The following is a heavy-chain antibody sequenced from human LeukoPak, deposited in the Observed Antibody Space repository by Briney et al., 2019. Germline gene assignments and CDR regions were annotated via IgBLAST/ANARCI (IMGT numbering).Heavy chain of an antibody. CDR3: AKDQEVGATTIDY. CDR2: IRYDGSNK. V-gene: IGHV3-30*02. Sequence: GGSLRLSCAASGFTFSNYGMHWVRQAPGKGLEWVAFIRYDGSNKYYADTVKGRFTISRDNSKNTLYLQMNSLGDEGTAVYYCAKDQEVGATTIDYWGQGTLVTVSS. D-gene: IGHD1-26*01. J-gene: IGHJ4*02. CDR1: GFTFSNYG.